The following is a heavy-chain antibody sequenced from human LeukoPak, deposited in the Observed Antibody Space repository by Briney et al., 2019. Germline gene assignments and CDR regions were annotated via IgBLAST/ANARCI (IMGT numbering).Heavy chain of an antibody. CDR1: GYTFTSYG. CDR3: ARDVLLWFGELRAFDI. Sequence: GASVKVSCKASGYTFTSYGISWVRQAPGQGLEWMGWIGAYNGNTNYAQKLQGRVTMTTDTSTSTAYMELRSLRSDDTAVYYCARDVLLWFGELRAFDIWGQGTMVTVSS. D-gene: IGHD3-10*01. V-gene: IGHV1-18*01. J-gene: IGHJ3*02. CDR2: IGAYNGNT.